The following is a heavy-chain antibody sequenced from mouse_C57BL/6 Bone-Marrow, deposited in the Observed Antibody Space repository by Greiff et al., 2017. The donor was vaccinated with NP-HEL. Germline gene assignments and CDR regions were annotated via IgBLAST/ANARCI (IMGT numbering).Heavy chain of an antibody. CDR3: ARNEFGWVVAPDY. D-gene: IGHD1-1*01. CDR2: IYPGDGDT. Sequence: QVQLQQSGAELVKPGASVKISCKASGYAFSSYWMNWVKQRPGKGLEWIGQIYPGDGDTNYNGKFKGKATLTADKSSSTAYMQLSSLTSEDSAVYFCARNEFGWVVAPDYWGQGTTLTVSS. CDR1: GYAFSSYW. V-gene: IGHV1-80*01. J-gene: IGHJ2*01.